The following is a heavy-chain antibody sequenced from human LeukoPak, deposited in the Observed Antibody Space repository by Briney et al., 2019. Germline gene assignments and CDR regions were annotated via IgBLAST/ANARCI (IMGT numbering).Heavy chain of an antibody. Sequence: GGSLRLXCAASGFTFSSYSMNWGRQAPGKGLEWVSSISSSSSYIYYADSVKGRFTISRDNAKNSLYLQMNSLRAEDTAVYYSASFNTYSSGWYDYWGQGTLVTVSS. J-gene: IGHJ4*02. V-gene: IGHV3-21*01. CDR2: ISSSSSYI. CDR3: ASFNTYSSGWYDY. D-gene: IGHD6-19*01. CDR1: GFTFSSYS.